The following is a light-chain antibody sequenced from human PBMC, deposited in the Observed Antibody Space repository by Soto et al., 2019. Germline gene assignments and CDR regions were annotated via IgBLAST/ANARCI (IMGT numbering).Light chain of an antibody. Sequence: QSVLTQPPSVSGGPGQRVTISCTGSSSNIGAGYDVHWYQRLPGTAPKVLIYNNNNRPSGVPDRFSGSKSGTSASLAITGLQAEDEADYYCQSYDSSLSGSYVFGTGTKLTVL. V-gene: IGLV1-40*01. CDR2: NNN. CDR1: SSNIGAGYD. CDR3: QSYDSSLSGSYV. J-gene: IGLJ1*01.